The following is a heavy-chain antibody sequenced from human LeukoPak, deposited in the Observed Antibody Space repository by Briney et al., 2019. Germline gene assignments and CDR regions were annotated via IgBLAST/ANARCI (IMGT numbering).Heavy chain of an antibody. V-gene: IGHV3-33*01. CDR3: ARGKRGFIYGSDF. J-gene: IGHJ4*02. CDR1: RFTFSSYA. CDR2: IWYDGSNK. D-gene: IGHD5-18*01. Sequence: GGSLRLSCAGSRFTFSSYAMHWVRQAPGKGLEWVALIWYDGSNKYYADSVKGRFSISRDNSKNTLSLQMISLRVEDTALYYCARGKRGFIYGSDFWGQGTLVTVSS.